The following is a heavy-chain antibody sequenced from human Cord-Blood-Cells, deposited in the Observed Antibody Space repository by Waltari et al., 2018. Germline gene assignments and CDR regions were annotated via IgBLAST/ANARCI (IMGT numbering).Heavy chain of an antibody. CDR2: IWYDGSNK. Sequence: QVQLVESGGGVVQPGRSLRLSCAASGFTFRSYGMHWVRQAPGKGLEWVAVIWYDGSNKYYADSVKGRFTISRDNSKNTLYLQMNSLRAEDTAVYYCASLRGLGAFDIWGQGTMVTVSS. D-gene: IGHD3-16*01. V-gene: IGHV3-33*01. J-gene: IGHJ3*02. CDR3: ASLRGLGAFDI. CDR1: GFTFRSYG.